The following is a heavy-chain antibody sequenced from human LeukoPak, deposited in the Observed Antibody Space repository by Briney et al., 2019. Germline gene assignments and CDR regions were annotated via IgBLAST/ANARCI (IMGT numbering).Heavy chain of an antibody. CDR1: GYTFTGYY. D-gene: IGHD2-21*02. Sequence: ASVEVSCKASGYTFTGYYMHWVRQAPGQGLEWMGWINPNSGGTNYAQKFQGRVTMTRDTSISTAYMELSRLRSDDTAVYYCARGGHIVVVTAVPDYWGQGTLVTVSS. J-gene: IGHJ4*02. V-gene: IGHV1-2*02. CDR3: ARGGHIVVVTAVPDY. CDR2: INPNSGGT.